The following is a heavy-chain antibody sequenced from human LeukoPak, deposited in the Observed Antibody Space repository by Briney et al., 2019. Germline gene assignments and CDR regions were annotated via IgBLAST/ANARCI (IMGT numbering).Heavy chain of an antibody. CDR1: GGSINSGSYY. D-gene: IGHD2/OR15-2a*01. CDR2: IYYSGST. V-gene: IGHV4-39*01. CDR3: ARLPTFDAFDI. Sequence: SETLSLTCTVSGGSINSGSYYWGWLRQPPGRGREWIGNIYYSGSTYDNPSLKSRVTISVDTSKNQFSLTLSSVTAADSAVYYCARLPTFDAFDIWGQGTMVTVSS. J-gene: IGHJ3*02.